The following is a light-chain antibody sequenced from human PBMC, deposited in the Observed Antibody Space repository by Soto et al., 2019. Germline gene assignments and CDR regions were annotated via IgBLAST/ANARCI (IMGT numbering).Light chain of an antibody. CDR1: QSVSSY. CDR3: QQSSTWLT. Sequence: EIVLTQSPATLSLSPGERATLSCRASQSVSSYLAWYQQKPGQAPRLLIYDASNRATGIPARFSGSGSGTDLTLTIIRLEPDDFAVYYCQQSSTWLTFGGGTKVEIK. CDR2: DAS. J-gene: IGKJ4*01. V-gene: IGKV3-11*01.